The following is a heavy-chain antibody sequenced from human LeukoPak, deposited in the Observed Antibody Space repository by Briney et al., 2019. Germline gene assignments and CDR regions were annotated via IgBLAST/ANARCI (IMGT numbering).Heavy chain of an antibody. CDR3: ARDLVGASGYYYYGMDV. J-gene: IGHJ6*02. D-gene: IGHD1-26*01. Sequence: GESLKISCKGSGYSFTSYWIGWVRQMPGKGLEWMGIIYPGDSDTRYSPSFQGQVTISADKSISTAYLQWSSLKASDTAMYYCARDLVGASGYYYYGMDVWGQGTTVTVSS. CDR2: IYPGDSDT. V-gene: IGHV5-51*01. CDR1: GYSFTSYW.